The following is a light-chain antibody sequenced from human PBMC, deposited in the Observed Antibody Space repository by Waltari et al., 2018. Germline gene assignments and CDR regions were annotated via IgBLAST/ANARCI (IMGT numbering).Light chain of an antibody. CDR2: AAS. J-gene: IGKJ2*01. CDR1: QDIGRW. CDR3: QQTNTFPFT. V-gene: IGKV1-12*01. Sequence: DIQMIQSPSSVSASLGERVTITCRARQDIGRWLAWYQHKPGRAPNLLIFAASSLQNGVPSRFSSSRSGTYFTLTINSLQPEDFATYYCQQTNTFPFTFGQGTKLEIK.